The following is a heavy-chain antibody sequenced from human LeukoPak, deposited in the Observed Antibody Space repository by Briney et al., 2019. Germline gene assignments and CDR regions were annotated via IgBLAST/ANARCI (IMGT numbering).Heavy chain of an antibody. D-gene: IGHD6-19*01. CDR1: GYSFTSYA. V-gene: IGHV1-69*04. CDR2: IIPILGIA. CDR3: ARGVAVAVDAFDI. J-gene: IGHJ3*02. Sequence: SVKVSCKASGYSFTSYAISWVRQAPGQGLEWMGRIIPILGIANYAQKFQGRVTITADKSTSTAYMELSSLRSEDTAVYYCARGVAVAVDAFDIWGQGTMVTVSS.